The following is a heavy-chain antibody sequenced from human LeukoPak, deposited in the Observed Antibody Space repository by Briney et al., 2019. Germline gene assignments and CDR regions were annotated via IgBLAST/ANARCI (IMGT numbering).Heavy chain of an antibody. CDR2: ISYDGSNK. J-gene: IGHJ6*03. Sequence: GSLRLSCAASGFTFSSYAMHWVRQAPGKGLEWVAVISYDGSNKYYADSVKGRFTISRDNSKNTLYLQMNSLRAEDTAVYYCARGNYYYYMDVWGKGTTVTVSS. CDR3: ARGNYYYYMDV. V-gene: IGHV3-30*04. CDR1: GFTFSSYA.